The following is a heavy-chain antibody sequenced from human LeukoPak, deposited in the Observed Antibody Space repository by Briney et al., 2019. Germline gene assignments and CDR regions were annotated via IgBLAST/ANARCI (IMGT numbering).Heavy chain of an antibody. CDR2: VYDDGVT. D-gene: IGHD5-24*01. Sequence: SETLSVTCTVSGGSITIPGFFWGCIRQPPGGGPGWIGRVYDDGVTYYNRSLQSRVTMSLAKTTKRSSLRLSSVTAADTAVYYCARLACSDAVRPTLPYNYFDPWGQGTLVIVST. V-gene: IGHV4-39*01. J-gene: IGHJ5*01. CDR1: GGSITIPGFF. CDR3: ARLACSDAVRPTLPYNYFDP.